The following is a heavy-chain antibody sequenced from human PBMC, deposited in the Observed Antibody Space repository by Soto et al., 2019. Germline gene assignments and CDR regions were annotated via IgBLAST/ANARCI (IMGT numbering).Heavy chain of an antibody. J-gene: IGHJ4*02. CDR3: ARNYYDSSGYYTGFDY. D-gene: IGHD3-22*01. V-gene: IGHV4-4*02. Sequence: QVQLQESGPGLVKPSGTLSLTCAVSGGSISSSNWWSWVRQPPGKGLEWIGEIYHSGSTNYNPSLKSRVTIAEDKSKNQFSLKLSSVTAADTAVYYCARNYYDSSGYYTGFDYWGQGTLVTVSS. CDR1: GGSISSSNW. CDR2: IYHSGST.